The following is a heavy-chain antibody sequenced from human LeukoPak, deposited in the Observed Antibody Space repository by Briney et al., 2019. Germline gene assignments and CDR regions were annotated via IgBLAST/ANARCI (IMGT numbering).Heavy chain of an antibody. CDR3: ARAAGSSAYHYYGMDV. Sequence: SETLSLTCTVSGGSISSYYWSWIRQPPGKGLEWIGYIYYSGSTNYNPSLKSRVTISVDTSKNQFSLKLSSVTAADTAVYYCARAAGSSAYHYYGMDVWGQGTTVTVSS. CDR1: GGSISSYY. V-gene: IGHV4-59*01. CDR2: IYYSGST. J-gene: IGHJ6*02. D-gene: IGHD6-6*01.